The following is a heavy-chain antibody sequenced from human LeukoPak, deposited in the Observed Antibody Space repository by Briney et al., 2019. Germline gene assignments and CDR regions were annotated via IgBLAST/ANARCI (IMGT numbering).Heavy chain of an antibody. CDR1: GGSIRSSYYY. J-gene: IGHJ6*02. Sequence: PSETLSLTCTVSGGSIRSSYYYWGWIRQPPGKGLEWIGYIYYSGSTNYNPSLKSRVTISVDTSKNQFSLKLSSVTAADTAVYYCARDRLGIAAAGTSGMDVWGQGTTVTVSS. D-gene: IGHD6-13*01. V-gene: IGHV4-61*01. CDR2: IYYSGST. CDR3: ARDRLGIAAAGTSGMDV.